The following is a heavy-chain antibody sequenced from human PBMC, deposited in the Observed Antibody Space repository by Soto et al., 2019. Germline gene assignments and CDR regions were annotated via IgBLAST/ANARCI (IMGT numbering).Heavy chain of an antibody. V-gene: IGHV5-51*01. CDR3: ARRADGDYDGVIQH. D-gene: IGHD4-17*01. J-gene: IGHJ1*01. Sequence: GESLKISCKGSGYSFTSYWIGWVRQMPGKGLEWMGIIYPGDSDTRYSPSFQGQVTISADKSISTTYLQWSSLKASDTAMYCFARRADGDYDGVIQHWGKGTLVTFSS. CDR2: IYPGDSDT. CDR1: GYSFTSYW.